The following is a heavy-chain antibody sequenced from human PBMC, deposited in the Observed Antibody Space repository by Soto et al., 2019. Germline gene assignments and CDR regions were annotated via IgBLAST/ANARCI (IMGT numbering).Heavy chain of an antibody. CDR2: IHYSGST. D-gene: IGHD6-19*01. CDR3: ARGGIPYSSGWYGNFDY. Sequence: SETLSLTCTVSGGSISSYYWSWIRQPPGKGLEWIGYIHYSGSTNYNPSLKSRVTISVDTSKNQFSLKLSSVTAADTAVYYCARGGIPYSSGWYGNFDYWGQGTLVTVSS. CDR1: GGSISSYY. V-gene: IGHV4-59*01. J-gene: IGHJ4*02.